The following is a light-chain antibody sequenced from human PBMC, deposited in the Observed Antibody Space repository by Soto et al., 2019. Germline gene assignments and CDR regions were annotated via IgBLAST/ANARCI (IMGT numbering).Light chain of an antibody. Sequence: DIQVTQSPSSLSAYVGDRVTITCRASYTINNYLAWYQQKPGKVPKLLIFAASTLYSDVPSRFSGSGSGREFTLTISSLQPEDVATYYCLKYASVPWIFGQGTKVEIK. CDR1: YTINNY. CDR2: AAS. CDR3: LKYASVPWI. J-gene: IGKJ1*01. V-gene: IGKV1-27*01.